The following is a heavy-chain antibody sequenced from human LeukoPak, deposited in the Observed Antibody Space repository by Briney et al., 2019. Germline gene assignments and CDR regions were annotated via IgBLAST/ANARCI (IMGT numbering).Heavy chain of an antibody. CDR1: GYSFADYW. V-gene: IGHV5-51*01. CDR2: IYPGDSDT. Sequence: GESLKISCKGSGYSFADYWIGWVRQMPGKGLEWMGIIYPGDSDTRYSPSFQGQVTISADKSISTAYLQWSSLKASDTAMYYCARVRQPIYYYYGMDVWGQGTTVTVSS. J-gene: IGHJ6*02. D-gene: IGHD3-3*01. CDR3: ARVRQPIYYYYGMDV.